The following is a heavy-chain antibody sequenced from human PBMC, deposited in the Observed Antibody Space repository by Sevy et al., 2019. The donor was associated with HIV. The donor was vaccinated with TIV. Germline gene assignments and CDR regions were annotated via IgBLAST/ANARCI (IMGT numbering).Heavy chain of an antibody. V-gene: IGHV3-7*01. D-gene: IGHD3-10*01. J-gene: IGHJ6*02. CDR2: INQHGSEK. Sequence: GGSLRLSCAASTFTFNDYWMNWVRQAPGKGLEWVANINQHGSEKYFVDSVKGRFTISRDNAKNSLYLQMNSLRAEDTGVYNRVSGGGGLDVCGQETTVTVSS. CDR3: VSGGGGLDV. CDR1: TFTFNDYW.